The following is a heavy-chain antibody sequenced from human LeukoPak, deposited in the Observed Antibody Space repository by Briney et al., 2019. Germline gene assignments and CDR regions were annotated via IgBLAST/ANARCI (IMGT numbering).Heavy chain of an antibody. V-gene: IGHV3-23*01. CDR3: AKGHYGDYGCFDY. D-gene: IGHD4-17*01. CDR2: ISGSGGST. J-gene: IGHJ4*02. Sequence: GGSLRLSCAASGFTFSSYAMSWVRQAPGKGLEWVSAISGSGGSTYYADSVKGRFTISRDNSKNTLYLQMNSLRAEDTAAYYCAKGHYGDYGCFDYWGQGTLVTVSS. CDR1: GFTFSSYA.